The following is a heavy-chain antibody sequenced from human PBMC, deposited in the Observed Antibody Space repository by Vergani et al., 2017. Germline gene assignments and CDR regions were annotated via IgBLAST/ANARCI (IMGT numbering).Heavy chain of an antibody. CDR1: GYTFPGYY. J-gene: IGHJ5*02. D-gene: IGHD6-19*01. Sequence: QVQLVQSGAEVKKPGASVTVSCKASGYTFPGYYMHWVRQAPGQGLEWMGIINPSGGSTSYAQKFQGRVTMTRDTSTSTVYMELRSLRSEDTAVYYCARGIAVAPTLSWGQGTLVTVSS. CDR3: ARGIAVAPTLS. V-gene: IGHV1-46*01. CDR2: INPSGGST.